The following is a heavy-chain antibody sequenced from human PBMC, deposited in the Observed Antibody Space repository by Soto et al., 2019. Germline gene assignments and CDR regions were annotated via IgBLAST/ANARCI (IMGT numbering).Heavy chain of an antibody. CDR3: ARGGTLMPQFYYGSGSYYLHFDY. J-gene: IGHJ4*02. V-gene: IGHV4-34*01. D-gene: IGHD3-10*01. Sequence: SETLSLTCSVSGDSIVSRGSIRNYYWSWIRQPPGKGLEWIGEINHSGSTNYNPSLKSRVTISVDTSKNQFSLKLSSVTAADTAVYYCARGGTLMPQFYYGSGSYYLHFDYWGQGTLVTVSS. CDR2: INHSGST. CDR1: GDSIVSRGSIRNYY.